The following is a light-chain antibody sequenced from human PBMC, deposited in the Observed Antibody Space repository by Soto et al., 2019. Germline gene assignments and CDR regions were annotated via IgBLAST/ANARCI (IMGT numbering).Light chain of an antibody. CDR3: QQYNSYPWT. J-gene: IGKJ1*01. CDR1: QSVATN. Sequence: EAVLTQSPATLSVSPGERDTLSCRASQSVATNLAWYQQRPGQAPRLIIYGASKRAVGLPARFSGSGSGTECTLTISSLQPDDVATYYCQQYNSYPWTLGQGTKVDI. CDR2: GAS. V-gene: IGKV3-15*01.